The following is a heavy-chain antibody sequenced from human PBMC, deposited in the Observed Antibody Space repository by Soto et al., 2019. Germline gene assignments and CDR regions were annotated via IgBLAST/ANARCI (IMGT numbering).Heavy chain of an antibody. V-gene: IGHV3-21*01. J-gene: IGHJ3*02. D-gene: IGHD3-16*02. Sequence: ELQLVESGGGLVWPGGSLRLSCADSGFTLSPYSINWVRQAPGKGLEWVSSISSDSNVIYYTDSVGGRFTISRDNAKRSVYLQMKSLRVEDTAVYYCVRGGRGYTKDDVFDIWGLGTMVTVSS. CDR3: VRGGRGYTKDDVFDI. CDR1: GFTLSPYS. CDR2: ISSDSNVI.